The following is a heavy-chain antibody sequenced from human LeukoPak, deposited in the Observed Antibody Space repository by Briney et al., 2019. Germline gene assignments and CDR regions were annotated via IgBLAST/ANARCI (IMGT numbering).Heavy chain of an antibody. Sequence: TSDTLSLTCTVSGGPISSYYWSWIRQPPGKGLEWIGYMSYSGSSSYHPSLRSRVTISVDASKKQFSLKLSSVTAADTAVYYCARDGYSDSSGYDYPPSVWGQGTLVTVSS. CDR3: ARDGYSDSSGYDYPPSV. V-gene: IGHV4-59*01. J-gene: IGHJ4*02. CDR1: GGPISSYY. D-gene: IGHD3-22*01. CDR2: MSYSGSS.